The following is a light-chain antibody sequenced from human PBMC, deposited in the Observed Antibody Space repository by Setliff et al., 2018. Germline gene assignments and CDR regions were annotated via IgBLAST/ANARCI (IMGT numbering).Light chain of an antibody. Sequence: QSVLAQPPSASGSPGQSVTISCTGTSSDIGGYNYVSWYQQHPGKAPKLMIYEVNKRPSGVPDRFSGSKSGNTASLTVSGPRAEDEADYYCSSYAGSRNFYVFGTGTKVTVL. CDR1: SSDIGGYNY. CDR3: SSYAGSRNFYV. V-gene: IGLV2-8*01. J-gene: IGLJ1*01. CDR2: EVN.